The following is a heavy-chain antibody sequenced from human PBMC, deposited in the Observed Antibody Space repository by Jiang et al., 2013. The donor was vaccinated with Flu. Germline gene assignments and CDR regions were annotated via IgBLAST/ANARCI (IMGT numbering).Heavy chain of an antibody. Sequence: GFTFSTYVMHWVRQAPGKGLEWVTLTSDDGINKYYGDSVKGRFTISRDNSKNTLYLQMNSLRSEDTAVYYCARGYDSDHWYSDLWGRGTLVTVSS. J-gene: IGHJ2*01. D-gene: IGHD1-20*01. CDR3: ARGYDSDHWYSDL. CDR1: GFTFSTYV. V-gene: IGHV3-30*03. CDR2: TSDDGINK.